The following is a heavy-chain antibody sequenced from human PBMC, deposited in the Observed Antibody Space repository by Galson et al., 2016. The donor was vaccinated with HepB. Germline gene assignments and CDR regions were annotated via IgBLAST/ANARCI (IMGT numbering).Heavy chain of an antibody. D-gene: IGHD1-20*01. CDR3: ARQYKWNRRAPFDI. Sequence: LTCTVSGGSMISYYWSWIRQPPGKGLEWIGYIYYGGTTNYNPSLKSRVIISVDTLKNQFSLKLSSVAAADTAVYYCARQYKWNRRAPFDIWGQGTMVTVSS. V-gene: IGHV4-59*08. CDR2: IYYGGTT. CDR1: GGSMISYY. J-gene: IGHJ3*02.